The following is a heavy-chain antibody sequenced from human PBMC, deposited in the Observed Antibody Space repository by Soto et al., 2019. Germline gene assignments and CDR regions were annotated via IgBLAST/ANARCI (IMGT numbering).Heavy chain of an antibody. J-gene: IGHJ5*02. Sequence: SETLSLTCAVSGGSIGGVGSSCSWIRQPPGGGLYWIGHMYHIVTFLKSPSLKTRLTMSLDMARNQFSLTLNSMTAADTAVYYCARAHFYSGSGNYNNLMFDAWGQG. V-gene: IGHV4-30-2*01. D-gene: IGHD3-10*01. CDR1: GGSIGGVGSS. CDR3: ARAHFYSGSGNYNNLMFDA. CDR2: MYHIVTF.